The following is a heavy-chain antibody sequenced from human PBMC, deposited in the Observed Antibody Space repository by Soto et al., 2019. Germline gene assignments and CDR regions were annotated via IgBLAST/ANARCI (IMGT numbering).Heavy chain of an antibody. J-gene: IGHJ4*02. Sequence: ASVKVSCKASGYTFNFYGTTWVRQAPGQGREGMGWISGFDGNTNYAADLQGRVTMTTDTSTSTAYMELRGLRTDDTAVYYCARIGVSSGHESPDFDSWGQGTLVTVSS. CDR3: ARIGVSSGHESPDFDS. V-gene: IGHV1-18*01. CDR2: ISGFDGNT. D-gene: IGHD3-16*01. CDR1: GYTFNFYG.